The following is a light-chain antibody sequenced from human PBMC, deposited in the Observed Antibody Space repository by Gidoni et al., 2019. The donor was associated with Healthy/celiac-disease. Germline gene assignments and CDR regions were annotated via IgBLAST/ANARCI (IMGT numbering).Light chain of an antibody. CDR2: AAS. CDR1: QSISSY. V-gene: IGKV1-39*01. CDR3: QQSYSTPQT. J-gene: IGKJ3*01. Sequence: DIQMTQSPSSLSASVGARVTITCRASQSISSYLNLYQQKPGKAPKLLIYAASSLQSGVPSRFSGSGAGTDFTLTISSLQPEDFATYYCQQSYSTPQTFGPGTKVDIK.